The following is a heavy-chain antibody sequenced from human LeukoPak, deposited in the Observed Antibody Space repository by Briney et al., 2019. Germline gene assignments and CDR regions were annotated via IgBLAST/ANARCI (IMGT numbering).Heavy chain of an antibody. CDR3: ARISYYYDSSGYYYYFDY. D-gene: IGHD3-22*01. V-gene: IGHV4-4*02. J-gene: IGHJ4*02. Sequence: PSETLSLTCAVSGGSISSSNWWSWVRQPPGKGLEWIGEIYHSGSTNYNPSLKSRVTISVDKSKNQFSLKLSSVTAADTAVYYCARISYYYDSSGYYYYFDYWGQGTLVTVSS. CDR2: IYHSGST. CDR1: GGSISSSNW.